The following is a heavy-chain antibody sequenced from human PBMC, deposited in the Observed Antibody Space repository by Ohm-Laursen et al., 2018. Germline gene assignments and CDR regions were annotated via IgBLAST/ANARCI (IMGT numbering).Heavy chain of an antibody. Sequence: ASVKVSCKVSGYTLTELSMHWVRQAPGKGLEWMGGFDPEDGETIYAQKFQGRVTMTRNTSISTAYMELSSLRSEDTAVYYCAGRGYWGQGTLVTVSS. V-gene: IGHV1-24*01. CDR3: AGRGY. CDR2: FDPEDGET. D-gene: IGHD3-10*01. J-gene: IGHJ4*02. CDR1: GYTLTELS.